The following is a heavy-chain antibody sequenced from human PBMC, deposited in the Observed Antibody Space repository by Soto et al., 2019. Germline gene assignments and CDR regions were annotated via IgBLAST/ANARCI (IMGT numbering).Heavy chain of an antibody. CDR1: GFTFSTYW. CDR3: VRGACTKTSCYILDY. J-gene: IGHJ4*02. D-gene: IGHD2-2*02. CDR2: VNTDGSTS. Sequence: GGSLRLSCAASGFTFSTYWMHWVRQAPGKGLVWVACVNTDGSTSDYAASVKGRFTMSRDNAKNTLFLQMNVLRVEDTAVYYCVRGACTKTSCYILDYWGPGIQVTVSS. V-gene: IGHV3-74*01.